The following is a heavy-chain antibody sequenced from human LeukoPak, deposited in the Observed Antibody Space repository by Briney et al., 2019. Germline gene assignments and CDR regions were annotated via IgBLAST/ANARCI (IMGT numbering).Heavy chain of an antibody. J-gene: IGHJ4*02. CDR1: GFTVSSNP. Sequence: GGSLRLSCTVSGFTVSSNPMSWVRQAPGKGLEWVSFIYSDNTHYSDSVKGRFTISRDNSKNTLYLQMNSLKTEDTAVYYCTTIKSAVAGTGLWGQGTLVTVSS. V-gene: IGHV3-53*01. D-gene: IGHD6-19*01. CDR3: TTIKSAVAGTGL. CDR2: IYSDNT.